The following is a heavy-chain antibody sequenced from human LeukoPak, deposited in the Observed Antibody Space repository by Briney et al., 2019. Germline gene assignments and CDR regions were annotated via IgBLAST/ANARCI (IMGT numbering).Heavy chain of an antibody. Sequence: GGSLRLSCAASGFTFSSYAMSWVRQAPGKGLEWVSAISGSGGSTYYADSVKGRFTISRDNAKNSLYLQMNSLRDEDTAVYYCARASSSGWYPPFDYWGQGTLVTVSS. CDR2: ISGSGGST. D-gene: IGHD6-19*01. CDR1: GFTFSSYA. J-gene: IGHJ4*02. V-gene: IGHV3-23*01. CDR3: ARASSSGWYPPFDY.